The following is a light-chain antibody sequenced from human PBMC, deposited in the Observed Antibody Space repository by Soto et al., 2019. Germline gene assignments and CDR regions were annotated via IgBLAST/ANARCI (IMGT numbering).Light chain of an antibody. Sequence: EIVMTQSPATLSVSPGERATLSCRASQSVSNNLAWYQQKPGQAPRLLIYGASTRATGIPARFSGSGSGTAFTLTISSLQSEDFAVYYCQQYNNWPPLTFGGGTKVETK. CDR2: GAS. CDR1: QSVSNN. CDR3: QQYNNWPPLT. J-gene: IGKJ4*01. V-gene: IGKV3D-15*01.